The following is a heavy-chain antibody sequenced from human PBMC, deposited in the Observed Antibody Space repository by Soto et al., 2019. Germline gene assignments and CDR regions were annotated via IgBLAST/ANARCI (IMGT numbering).Heavy chain of an antibody. CDR3: ARDLVAKDAFDI. Sequence: EVQLVESGGDLVQPGGSLRLSCEASGFAVSNFWIHWVRQAPGKGLVWVSRINTEGTGTRYADSVRGRFTISRDNAKKTVYLQMNSLRAEDTAVYYCARDLVAKDAFDIWGQGTMVTVSS. CDR2: INTEGTGT. CDR1: GFAVSNFW. J-gene: IGHJ3*02. V-gene: IGHV3-74*01.